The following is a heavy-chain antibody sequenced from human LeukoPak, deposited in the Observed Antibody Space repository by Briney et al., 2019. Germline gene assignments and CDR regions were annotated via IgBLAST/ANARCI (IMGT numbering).Heavy chain of an antibody. CDR2: INPTGGST. CDR3: ASCGSSGYRDGFGM. V-gene: IGHV1-46*01. CDR1: GYTFTTHY. Sequence: ASVKVSCKASGYTFTTHYMNGVRQAPGQGLEWMGIINPTGGSTSYAQKFQGRVTMTRDTSTSTVYMDLSSLRSEDPAVYYCASCGSSGYRDGFGMWGQRTMVTVSS. J-gene: IGHJ3*02. D-gene: IGHD3-22*01.